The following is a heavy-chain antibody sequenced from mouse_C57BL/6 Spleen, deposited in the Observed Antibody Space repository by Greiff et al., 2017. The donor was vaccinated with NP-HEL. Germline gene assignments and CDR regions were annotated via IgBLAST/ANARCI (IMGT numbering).Heavy chain of an antibody. Sequence: EVKLQQSGAELVRPGASVKLSCTASGFNIKDDYMHWVKQRPEQGLEWIGRIDPENGDTEYASKFQGKATITADTSSNTAYLQLSSLTSEDTAVYYCTTRGSSYGYWGQGTTLTVSS. CDR2: IDPENGDT. J-gene: IGHJ2*01. CDR3: TTRGSSYGY. V-gene: IGHV14-4*01. D-gene: IGHD1-1*01. CDR1: GFNIKDDY.